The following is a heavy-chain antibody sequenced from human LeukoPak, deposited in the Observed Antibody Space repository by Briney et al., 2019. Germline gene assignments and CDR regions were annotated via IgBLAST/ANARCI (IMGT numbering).Heavy chain of an antibody. CDR2: SYSSSSS. D-gene: IGHD2/OR15-2a*01. V-gene: IGHV3-53*01. J-gene: IGHJ3*02. CDR1: GFTINNNY. Sequence: CLRLSCVASGFTINNNYMTWVRQAAGEGMGWVSVSYSSSSSYNADTVKGRFTMSRDSSKNTVNLQMNILTVEDTAVYYCARILGTTDAFDIWGQGTMV. CDR3: ARILGTTDAFDI.